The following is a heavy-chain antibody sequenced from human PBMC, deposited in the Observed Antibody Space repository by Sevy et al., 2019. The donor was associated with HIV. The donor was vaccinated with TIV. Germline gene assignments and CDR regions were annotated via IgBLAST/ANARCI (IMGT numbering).Heavy chain of an antibody. V-gene: IGHV4-59*01. CDR1: GGSISSYY. Sequence: SETLSLTCTVSGGSISSYYWSWIRQPPGKGLEWIGYIYYSGSTNYNPSLKSRVTISVDTSKNQFSLKLSSVTAADTAVYYCARNTMVQGVIITEQGGFDYWGQGTLVTVSS. J-gene: IGHJ4*02. CDR2: IYYSGST. D-gene: IGHD3-10*01. CDR3: ARNTMVQGVIITEQGGFDY.